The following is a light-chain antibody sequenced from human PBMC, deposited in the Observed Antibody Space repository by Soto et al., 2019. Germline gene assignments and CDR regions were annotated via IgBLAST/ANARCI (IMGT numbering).Light chain of an antibody. V-gene: IGLV2-23*01. J-gene: IGLJ2*01. CDR2: EGS. Sequence: QSVLTQPASVSGSPGQSITISCTGTSSDVGSYNLVSWYQQHPGKAPKLRIYEGSKRPSGVSNRVSGSKSGNTASLTISGLQAEDEADYYCCSYAGSSTIVVFGGGTKLTVL. CDR3: CSYAGSSTIVV. CDR1: SSDVGSYNL.